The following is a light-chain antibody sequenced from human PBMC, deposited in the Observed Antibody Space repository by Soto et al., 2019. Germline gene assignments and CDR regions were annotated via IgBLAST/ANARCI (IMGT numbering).Light chain of an antibody. CDR3: QQDDKTVPPVT. J-gene: IGKJ4*01. CDR1: RRVSTN. V-gene: IGKV3-15*01. Sequence: DIILTQSPAIVSVSPGERATLSCRASRRVSTNLAWYQHKHGQAPRLLIYGASTRVTGIPARFSGSGSGTDFTLTINYLKSEDFVVYYCQQDDKTVPPVTFGGGTKVE. CDR2: GAS.